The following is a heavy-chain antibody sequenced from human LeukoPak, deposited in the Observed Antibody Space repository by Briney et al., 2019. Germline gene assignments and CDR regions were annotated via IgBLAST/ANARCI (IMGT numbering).Heavy chain of an antibody. Sequence: SETLSLTCAVSGGSISSGGYSWSWIRQPPGKGLEWIGYIYHSGSTYYNPSLKSRVTISVDTSKNQFSLKLSSVTAADTAVYYCARQLYSYGAYFDYWGQGTLVTVSS. CDR3: ARQLYSYGAYFDY. D-gene: IGHD5-18*01. CDR1: GGSISSGGYS. CDR2: IYHSGST. J-gene: IGHJ4*02. V-gene: IGHV4-30-2*03.